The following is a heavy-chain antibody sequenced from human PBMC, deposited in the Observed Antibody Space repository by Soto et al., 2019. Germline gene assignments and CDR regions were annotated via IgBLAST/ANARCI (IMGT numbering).Heavy chain of an antibody. CDR3: EVTTREGDFDY. J-gene: IGHJ4*02. CDR1: GFTFSSYG. Sequence: QVQLVESGGGVVQPGRSLRLSCAASGFTFSSYGMHWVRQAPGKGLEWVAIVSFDGRNKYYADSVKGRFTISRDNSKNTLYLQMTSLRAEDSAVYSCEVTTREGDFDYWGQGTLVTVSS. CDR2: VSFDGRNK. D-gene: IGHD4-17*01. V-gene: IGHV3-30*03.